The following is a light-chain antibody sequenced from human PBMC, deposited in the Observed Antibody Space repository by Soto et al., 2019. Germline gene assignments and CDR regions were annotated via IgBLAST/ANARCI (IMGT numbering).Light chain of an antibody. CDR1: QSVSSS. CDR3: QQYNSWLWT. J-gene: IGKJ1*01. Sequence: EIVMTQSPATLSVSPGDRATLSGRTSQSVSSSLAWYQQKPGQAPSLLIYGASTRATGIPARFSGSGSGTEFTLTISSLQSEDCAVYYCQQYNSWLWTFGQGTKVDIK. CDR2: GAS. V-gene: IGKV3-15*01.